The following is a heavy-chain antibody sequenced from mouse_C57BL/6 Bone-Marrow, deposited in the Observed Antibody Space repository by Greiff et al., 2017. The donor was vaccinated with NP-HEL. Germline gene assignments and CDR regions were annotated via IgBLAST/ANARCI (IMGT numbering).Heavy chain of an antibody. Sequence: EVKLMESGGDLVKPGGSLKLSCAASGFTFSSYGMSWVRQTPDKRLEWVATISSGGSYTYYPDSVKGRFTISRDNAKNTLYRQMSSLKSEDTAMYYCARAGTFDYWGQGTTLTVSS. CDR1: GFTFSSYG. CDR3: ARAGTFDY. V-gene: IGHV5-6*01. D-gene: IGHD3-3*01. CDR2: ISSGGSYT. J-gene: IGHJ2*01.